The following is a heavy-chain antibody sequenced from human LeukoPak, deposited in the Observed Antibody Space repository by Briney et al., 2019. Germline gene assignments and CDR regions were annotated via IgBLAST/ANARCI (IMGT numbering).Heavy chain of an antibody. CDR3: ARVRGWLRNYYYYMDV. D-gene: IGHD5-12*01. V-gene: IGHV1-69*06. Sequence: SVKVSCKASGGTFSSYAISWVRQAPGQGLEWMGGIIPIFGTANYAQKFQGRVTITADKSTSTAYMELSSLRSEDTAVYYCARVRGWLRNYYYYMDVWGKGTTVTVSS. CDR1: GGTFSSYA. J-gene: IGHJ6*03. CDR2: IIPIFGTA.